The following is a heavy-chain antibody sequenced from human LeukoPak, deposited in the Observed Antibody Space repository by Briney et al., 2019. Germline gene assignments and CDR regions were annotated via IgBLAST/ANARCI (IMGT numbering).Heavy chain of an antibody. V-gene: IGHV3-74*01. D-gene: IGHD6-6*01. J-gene: IGHJ6*03. CDR3: ASPNPRIAARPYYYYMDV. Sequence: GGSLRLSCAASGFTFSSYWMHWVRQTPGKGLIYISRINNDGGSANYADSVRGRFTISRDNAKNSLYLQMNSLRAEDTAVYYCASPNPRIAARPYYYYMDVWGKGTTVTVSS. CDR2: INNDGGSA. CDR1: GFTFSSYW.